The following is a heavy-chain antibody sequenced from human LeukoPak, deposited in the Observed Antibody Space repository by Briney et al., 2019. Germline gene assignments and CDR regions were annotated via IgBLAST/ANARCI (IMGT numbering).Heavy chain of an antibody. D-gene: IGHD3-22*01. V-gene: IGHV4-59*01. CDR3: ARDHYYDSSGYYLPFDY. Sequence: SETLSLTCTVSGVSISSYYWSWIRQPPGKGLEWIGYIYYSGSTNYNPSLESRVTISVDTSKNQFSLKLSSVTAADTAVYYCARDHYYDSSGYYLPFDYWGQGTLVTVSS. J-gene: IGHJ4*02. CDR1: GVSISSYY. CDR2: IYYSGST.